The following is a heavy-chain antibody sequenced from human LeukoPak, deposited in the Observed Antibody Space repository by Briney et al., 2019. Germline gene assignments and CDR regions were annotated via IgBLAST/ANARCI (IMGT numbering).Heavy chain of an antibody. J-gene: IGHJ4*02. CDR2: INPNSGGT. D-gene: IGHD1-7*01. CDR3: ARAGGRVMSSVELLGY. Sequence: ASVKVSCKASGYTFTGYYMHWVRQAPGQGPEWMGWINPNSGGTNYAQKFQGRVTMTRDTSISTAYMELSRLRSDDTAVYYCARAGGRVMSSVELLGYWGQGTLVTVSS. V-gene: IGHV1-2*02. CDR1: GYTFTGYY.